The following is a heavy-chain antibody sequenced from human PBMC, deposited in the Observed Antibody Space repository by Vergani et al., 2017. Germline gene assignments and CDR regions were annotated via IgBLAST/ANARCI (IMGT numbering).Heavy chain of an antibody. CDR2: IIPIFGTA. J-gene: IGHJ5*02. CDR1: GGTFSSYA. CDR3: ATLPLLTYEPTNWFDP. D-gene: IGHD4/OR15-4a*01. V-gene: IGHV1-69*01. Sequence: QVQLVQSGAEVKKPGSSVKVSCKASGGTFSSYAISWVRQAPGQGLEWMGGIIPIFGTANYAQKFRGRVTITADESTRTAYMELSSLRSEDTAVYYCATLPLLTYEPTNWFDPWGQGTLVTVSS.